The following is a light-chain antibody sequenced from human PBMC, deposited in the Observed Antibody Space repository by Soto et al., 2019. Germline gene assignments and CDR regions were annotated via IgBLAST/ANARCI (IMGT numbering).Light chain of an antibody. CDR1: QSGSSRY. CDR2: GAS. V-gene: IGKV3-20*01. CDR3: QQYGSLPWT. J-gene: IGKJ1*01. Sequence: EIVLTQSPGTLSLSPGERATLSCRAGQSGSSRYLAWYQKKPGQAPRVLIDGASSRASGIPDRFSGSGSGTDFTLTISRLEPEDFAVYYCQQYGSLPWTFGQGTKVDIK.